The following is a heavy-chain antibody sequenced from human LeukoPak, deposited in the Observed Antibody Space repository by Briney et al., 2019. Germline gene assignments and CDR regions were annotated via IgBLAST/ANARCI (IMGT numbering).Heavy chain of an antibody. CDR2: MSGSGGRT. CDR1: GITLSNYG. CDR3: AKIGLGQSPGYYDY. Sequence: GGSLRLSCAVSGITLSNYGMSWVRQAPGKGLEWVAGMSGSGGRTNYADSVKGRFTISRDISKNTLFLQMTSLRAEDTALYYCAKIGLGQSPGYYDYWGQGTLVTVSS. V-gene: IGHV3-23*01. D-gene: IGHD3-10*01. J-gene: IGHJ4*02.